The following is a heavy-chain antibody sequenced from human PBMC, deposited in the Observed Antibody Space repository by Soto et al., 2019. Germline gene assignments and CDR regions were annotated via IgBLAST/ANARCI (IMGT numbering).Heavy chain of an antibody. CDR3: ARKTYYYDSSGRGWFDP. CDR1: GGSISSGGYS. D-gene: IGHD3-22*01. J-gene: IGHJ5*02. Sequence: QLQLQESGSGLVKPSQTLSLTCAVSGGSISSGGYSWSWIRQPPGKGLEWIGYIYHSGSTYYNPSLKSRVTISVDRSKNQFSLKLSSVTAADTAVYYCARKTYYYDSSGRGWFDPWGQGTLVTVSS. V-gene: IGHV4-30-2*01. CDR2: IYHSGST.